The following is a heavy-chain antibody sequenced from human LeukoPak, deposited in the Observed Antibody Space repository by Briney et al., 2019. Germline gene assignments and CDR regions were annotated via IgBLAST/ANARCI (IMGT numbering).Heavy chain of an antibody. J-gene: IGHJ4*02. D-gene: IGHD2-2*01. Sequence: GGSLRLSCAASGFTFSSYSMNWVRQAPGKGLEWVSSISGSTTYIYYADSVRGRFTISRDNAKNSLYLQMNSLRAEDTAVYYCASGRYCSTTSCRHLYYFDYWGQGTLVTVSS. CDR3: ASGRYCSTTSCRHLYYFDY. CDR1: GFTFSSYS. V-gene: IGHV3-21*01. CDR2: ISGSTTYI.